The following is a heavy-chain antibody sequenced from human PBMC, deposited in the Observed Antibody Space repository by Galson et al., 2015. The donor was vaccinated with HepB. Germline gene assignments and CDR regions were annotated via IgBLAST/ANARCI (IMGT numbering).Heavy chain of an antibody. J-gene: IGHJ5*02. CDR3: VKSWGWEAVA. CDR1: GFTFSNHW. CDR2: INSDGSIT. V-gene: IGHV3-74*01. D-gene: IGHD6-19*01. Sequence: SLRLSCAASGFTFSNHWMSWVRQAPGKGLVWVSRINSDGSITTYADSVKGRFTISRDNAKNTLYLQMNSLRAEDTAVYYCVKSWGWEAVAWGQGTLVTVSS.